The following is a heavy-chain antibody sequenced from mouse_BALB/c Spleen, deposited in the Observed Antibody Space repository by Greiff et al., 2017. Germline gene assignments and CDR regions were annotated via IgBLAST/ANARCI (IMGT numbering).Heavy chain of an antibody. D-gene: IGHD2-3*01. CDR3: ARHDGYLDY. V-gene: IGHV5-6*01. J-gene: IGHJ2*01. Sequence: EVMLVESGGDLVKPGGSLKLSCAASGFTFSSYGMSWVRQTPDKRLEWVATISSGGSYTYYTDSVKGRFTISRDNAKNPLYLQMSSLKSEDTAMYYCARHDGYLDYWGQGTTLTVSS. CDR2: ISSGGSYT. CDR1: GFTFSSYG.